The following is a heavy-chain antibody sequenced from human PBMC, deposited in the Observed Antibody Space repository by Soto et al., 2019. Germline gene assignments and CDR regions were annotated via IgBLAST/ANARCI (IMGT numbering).Heavy chain of an antibody. D-gene: IGHD3-10*01. Sequence: GGSLRLSCAASGFTFSSYSMNWVRQAPGKGLEWVSYISSSSSNIYYADSVKGRFTISRDNAKNSLYLQMNSLRAEDTAVYYCAREKYGSGSYSSIGAFDIWGQGTMVTVSS. CDR2: ISSSSSNI. J-gene: IGHJ3*02. CDR3: AREKYGSGSYSSIGAFDI. CDR1: GFTFSSYS. V-gene: IGHV3-48*01.